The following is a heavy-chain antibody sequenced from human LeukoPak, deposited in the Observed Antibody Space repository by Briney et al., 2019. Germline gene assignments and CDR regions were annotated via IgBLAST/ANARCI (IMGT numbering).Heavy chain of an antibody. V-gene: IGHV1-18*01. D-gene: IGHD3-22*01. CDR1: GYTFTSYG. CDR3: ARGGTTYYYDSSGYYKDY. CDR2: ISAYNGNT. Sequence: GASVKVSCKASGYTFTSYGISWVRQAPGQGLEWMGWISAYNGNTNYAQKLQGRVTMTTDTSTSTAYMELRSLRSDDAAVYYCARGGTTYYYDSSGYYKDYWGQGTLVTVSS. J-gene: IGHJ4*02.